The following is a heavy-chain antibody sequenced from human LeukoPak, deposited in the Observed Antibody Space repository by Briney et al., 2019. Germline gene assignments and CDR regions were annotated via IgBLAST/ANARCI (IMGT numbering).Heavy chain of an antibody. D-gene: IGHD2-21*01. Sequence: TGGSLRLSCAASGFTFSSYAMSWVRQAPGKGLEWVSTISGIGDNTYYADSVKGRFTISRDNSKNTLYLQMNSLRAEDTALYYCAKGSAVIPKGYFDYWGQGTLVTVSS. J-gene: IGHJ4*03. CDR2: ISGIGDNT. V-gene: IGHV3-23*01. CDR1: GFTFSSYA. CDR3: AKGSAVIPKGYFDY.